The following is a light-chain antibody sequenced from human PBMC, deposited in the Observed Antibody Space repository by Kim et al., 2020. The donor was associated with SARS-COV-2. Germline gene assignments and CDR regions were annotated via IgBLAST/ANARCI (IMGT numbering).Light chain of an antibody. CDR2: DVS. CDR3: SSYTSSSTGV. CDR1: SSDVGGYNY. Sequence: GQSITIYCTGTSSDVGGYNYVSWYQQHPGKAPKLMIYDVSNRPSGVSNRFSGSKSGNTASLTISGLQAEDEADYYCSSYTSSSTGVFGTGTKVT. J-gene: IGLJ1*01. V-gene: IGLV2-14*03.